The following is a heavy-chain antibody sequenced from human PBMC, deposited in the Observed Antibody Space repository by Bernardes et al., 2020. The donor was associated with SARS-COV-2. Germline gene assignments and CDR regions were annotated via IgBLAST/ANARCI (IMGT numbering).Heavy chain of an antibody. CDR3: ARQELHPLGYFYGFDV. V-gene: IGHV4-39*01. CDR1: GGSISSNDYY. J-gene: IGHJ6*02. D-gene: IGHD1-26*01. CDR2: AFYSGNT. Sequence: SETLSLTCTVSGGSISSNDYYWGWIRQTTGKGLEWIGVAFYSGNTYYNPSLKSRVTISVDTSKNQFSLKLNSVTAADTAVYFCARQELHPLGYFYGFDVWGLGTAVTVSS.